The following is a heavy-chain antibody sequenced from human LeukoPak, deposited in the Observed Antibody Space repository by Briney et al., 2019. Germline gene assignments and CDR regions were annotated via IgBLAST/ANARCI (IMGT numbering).Heavy chain of an antibody. Sequence: PSQTLSLTCAVSGGSISSGGYSWSWIRQPPGKGLEWIGYIYHSGSTYYNPSLKSRVTISVDRSKNQFSLKLSSVTAADTAVYYCARNLWFGELYAFDIWGQGTMVTVSS. CDR1: GGSISSGGYS. CDR3: ARNLWFGELYAFDI. D-gene: IGHD3-10*01. V-gene: IGHV4-30-2*01. CDR2: IYHSGST. J-gene: IGHJ3*02.